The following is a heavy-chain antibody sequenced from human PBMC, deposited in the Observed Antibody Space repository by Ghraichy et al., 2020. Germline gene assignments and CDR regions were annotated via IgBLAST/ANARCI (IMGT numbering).Heavy chain of an antibody. CDR1: GGTFSSYT. CDR3: ARDLIVDSYEFPYYFDY. D-gene: IGHD5-18*01. V-gene: IGHV1-69*04. J-gene: IGHJ4*02. CDR2: IIPILGIA. Sequence: SVKVSCKASGGTFSSYTISWVRQAPGQGLEWMGRIIPILGIANYAQKFQGRVTITADKSTSTAYMELSSLRSEDTAVYYCARDLIVDSYEFPYYFDYWGQGTLVTVSS.